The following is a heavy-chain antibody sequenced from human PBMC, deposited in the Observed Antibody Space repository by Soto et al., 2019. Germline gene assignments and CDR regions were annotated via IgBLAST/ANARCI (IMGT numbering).Heavy chain of an antibody. Sequence: PSETLSLTCTVSGGSISSDGYYWTWIRQPPGKGLEWIGYIYYSGSTNYNPSLKSRVTISVDTSKNQFSLKLSSVTAADTAVYYCARRYGYSFDYWGQGTLVTVSS. D-gene: IGHD1-1*01. CDR2: IYYSGST. J-gene: IGHJ4*02. CDR3: ARRYGYSFDY. V-gene: IGHV4-61*08. CDR1: GGSISSDGYY.